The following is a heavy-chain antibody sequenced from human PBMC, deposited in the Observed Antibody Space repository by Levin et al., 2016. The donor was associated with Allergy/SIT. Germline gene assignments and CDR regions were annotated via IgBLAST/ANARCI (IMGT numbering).Heavy chain of an antibody. CDR1: GFTFSSYA. V-gene: IGHV3-23*01. Sequence: GESLKISCAASGFTFSSYAMSWVRQAPGKGLEWVSAISGSGGSTYYADSVKGRFTISRDNSKNTLYLQMNSLRAEDTAVYYCAKNMWGSGWYYFDYWGQGTLVTVSS. CDR3: AKNMWGSGWYYFDY. D-gene: IGHD6-19*01. CDR2: ISGSGGST. J-gene: IGHJ4*02.